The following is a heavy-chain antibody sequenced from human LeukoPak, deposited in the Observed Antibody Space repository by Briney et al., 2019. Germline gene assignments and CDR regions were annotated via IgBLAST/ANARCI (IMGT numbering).Heavy chain of an antibody. CDR2: IIPIVGIA. J-gene: IGHJ6*04. V-gene: IGHV1-69*02. D-gene: IGHD3-10*01. Sequence: GASVKVSCKASGYTFTGYYMHWVRRAPGQGLEWMGRIIPIVGIANYAQKFQGRVTITADKSTSTAYMELNSLRSEDTAVYYCARPYGSGSQLGYYYYGMDVWGKGTTVTVSS. CDR3: ARPYGSGSQLGYYYYGMDV. CDR1: GYTFTGYY.